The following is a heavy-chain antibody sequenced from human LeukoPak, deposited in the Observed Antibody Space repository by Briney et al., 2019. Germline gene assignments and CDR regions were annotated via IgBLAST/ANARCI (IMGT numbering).Heavy chain of an antibody. D-gene: IGHD2-15*01. Sequence: ASVKVSCKTSGYIFSMFWMHWVRQAPGQGLEWMGIINPGRGDTTYAQKFQGRVSMTGDVTTNTVYMELSGVTSEDTAIYFCAGDVSARGAGVVAPGLLPLMNYFGFYMDVWGKGTSVTVSS. J-gene: IGHJ6*03. CDR2: INPGRGDT. CDR3: AGDVSARGAGVVAPGLLPLMNYFGFYMDV. CDR1: GYIFSMFW. V-gene: IGHV1-46*01.